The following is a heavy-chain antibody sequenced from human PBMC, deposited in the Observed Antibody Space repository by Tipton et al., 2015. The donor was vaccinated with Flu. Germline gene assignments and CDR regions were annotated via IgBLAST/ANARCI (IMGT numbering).Heavy chain of an antibody. CDR3: ASGNFYDSSVYFAF. Sequence: LRLSCNVSGGSINRYYWSWIRQSAGKGPEWIGRTHTNGNTNYNSSFGSRLTMSVDTSKSQFSMTLTSVTVANTAFYYCASGNFYDSSVYFAFWRQGTRVTVAS. J-gene: IGHJ4*02. CDR2: THTNGNT. CDR1: GGSINRYY. V-gene: IGHV4-4*07. D-gene: IGHD3-22*01.